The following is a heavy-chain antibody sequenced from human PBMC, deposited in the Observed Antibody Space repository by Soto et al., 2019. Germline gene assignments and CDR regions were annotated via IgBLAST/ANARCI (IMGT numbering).Heavy chain of an antibody. CDR1: GYTLSNNG. D-gene: IGHD6-6*01. CDR2: ISTDNGRT. V-gene: IGHV1-18*04. CDR3: VRDDGGLVRYYYHGWDG. J-gene: IGHJ6*02. Sequence: QVQLVQSGPEMKKPGASVRVSCKVSGYTLSNNGLSWVRQAPGQRFEWLGWISTDNGRTNYAQKFRGRVSMTTDTSTGTAYIELTNLRSDDTAVYYCVRDDGGLVRYYYHGWDGWGQGTTVTVTS.